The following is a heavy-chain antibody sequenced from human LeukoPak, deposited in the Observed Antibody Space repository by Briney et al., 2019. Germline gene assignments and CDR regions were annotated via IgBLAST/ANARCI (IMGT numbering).Heavy chain of an antibody. D-gene: IGHD5-18*01. V-gene: IGHV3-11*01. CDR3: ARRGYSYGYFDY. Sequence: TGGSLRLSCAASGFTFSDYYMSWIRQAPGKGLEWVSYIGSSDSTIYYADSVKGRFTISRDNSKNTLYLQMNSLRAEDTAVYYCARRGYSYGYFDYWGQGTLVTVSS. J-gene: IGHJ4*02. CDR2: IGSSDSTI. CDR1: GFTFSDYY.